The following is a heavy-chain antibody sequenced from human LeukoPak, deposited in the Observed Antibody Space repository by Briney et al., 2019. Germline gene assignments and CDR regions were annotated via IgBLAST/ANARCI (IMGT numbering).Heavy chain of an antibody. J-gene: IGHJ3*02. CDR2: IYHSGST. V-gene: IGHV4-38-2*02. Sequence: PSETLSLTCTVSGYSISSGYYRGWIRQPPGKGLEWIGSIYHSGSTYYNPSLKSRVTISVDTSKNQFSLKLSSVTAAHTAVYYCARVLYSSSLGGVGAFDNWGQGTMVTVSS. CDR3: ARVLYSSSLGGVGAFDN. CDR1: GYSISSGYY. D-gene: IGHD6-6*01.